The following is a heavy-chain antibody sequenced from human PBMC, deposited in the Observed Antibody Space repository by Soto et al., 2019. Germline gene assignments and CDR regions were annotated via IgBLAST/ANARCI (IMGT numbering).Heavy chain of an antibody. V-gene: IGHV1-24*01. CDR1: GYTLTELS. J-gene: IGHJ6*03. CDR2: FDPEDGET. D-gene: IGHD3-16*01. CDR3: ATGLGAYYYYYMDV. Sequence: ASVKVSCKVSGYTLTELSMHWVRQAPGKGLEWMGGFDPEDGETIYAQKFQGRVTMTEDTSTDTAYMELSSLRSEDTAVYYCATGLGAYYYYYMDVWGKGTTVTVSS.